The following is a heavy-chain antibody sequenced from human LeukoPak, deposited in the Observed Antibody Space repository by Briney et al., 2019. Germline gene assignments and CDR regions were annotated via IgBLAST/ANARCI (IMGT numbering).Heavy chain of an antibody. Sequence: PGGSLRLSCAASGFTFSSYAMSWVRQAPGKGLEWVSSISSSSSYIYYADSVKGRFTISRDNAKNSLYLQMNSLRAEDTAVYYCASLVVVTAENWFDPWGQGTLVTVSS. J-gene: IGHJ5*02. CDR2: ISSSSSYI. CDR3: ASLVVVTAENWFDP. V-gene: IGHV3-21*01. D-gene: IGHD2-21*02. CDR1: GFTFSSYA.